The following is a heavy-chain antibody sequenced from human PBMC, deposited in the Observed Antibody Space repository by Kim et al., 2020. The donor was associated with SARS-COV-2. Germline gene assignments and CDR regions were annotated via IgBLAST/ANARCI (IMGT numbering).Heavy chain of an antibody. Sequence: GGSLRLSCAASGLPLSTYCMNWVRQAPGKGLEWVSAINKAGAAHYSVAAEGRFSTSSRNINNNLLLQKNSLSTEEATAMYCCASLATYPRDAFGPILWG. CDR1: GLPLSTYC. J-gene: IGHJ2*01. V-gene: IGHV3-66*02. CDR3: ASLATYPRDAFGPIL. CDR2: INKAGAA. D-gene: IGHD1-26*01.